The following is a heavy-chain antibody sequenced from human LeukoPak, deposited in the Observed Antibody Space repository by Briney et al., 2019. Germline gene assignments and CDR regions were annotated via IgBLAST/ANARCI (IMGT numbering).Heavy chain of an antibody. V-gene: IGHV3-33*06. J-gene: IGHJ4*02. CDR1: GFTFSHYG. CDR3: AKDAQRGFDYSNSLEH. CDR2: IWSDGSNK. D-gene: IGHD4-11*01. Sequence: GGSLRLFCAASGFTFSHYGMLWVRQAPGKGLEWVAVIWSDGSNKYYADYVKGRFTISKDNFKNPVSLQMNSLRTGDTAVYYCAKDAQRGFDYSNSLEHWGQGSLVTVSS.